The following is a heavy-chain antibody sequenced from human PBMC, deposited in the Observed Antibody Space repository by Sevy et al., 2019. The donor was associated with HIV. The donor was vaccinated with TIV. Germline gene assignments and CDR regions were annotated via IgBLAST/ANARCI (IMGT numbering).Heavy chain of an antibody. V-gene: IGHV3-23*01. CDR3: VKDVYDRGTRVRGVGYYYGLDV. D-gene: IGHD3-10*01. CDR2: IGANGGST. J-gene: IGHJ6*02. CDR1: GFTFSTYA. Sequence: GGSLRLSCVGSGFTFSTYAMTWVRQAPGKGLEWVSGIGANGGSTYYADSVKGRFTISKDNSKNTLFLQMNSLRLEDTAIYYCVKDVYDRGTRVRGVGYYYGLDVWGQGTTVTVSS.